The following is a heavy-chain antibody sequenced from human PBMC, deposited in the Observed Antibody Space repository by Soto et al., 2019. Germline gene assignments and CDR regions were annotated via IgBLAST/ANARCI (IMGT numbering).Heavy chain of an antibody. D-gene: IGHD5-12*01. J-gene: IGHJ4*02. CDR2: IYYNDDR. V-gene: IGHV2-5*01. CDR1: GYSFTTAGVA. CDR3: AHGDGGYEIIYFDF. Sequence: SGPPVVNPTRTRSLPCTLSGYSFTTAGVAVGWIRQTPAGALEWLTLIYYNDDRRFSPSLKTRLTITGDTSKNQVVLSLTNVDPGDTATYFCAHGDGGYEIIYFDFWGQGIPVTVSS.